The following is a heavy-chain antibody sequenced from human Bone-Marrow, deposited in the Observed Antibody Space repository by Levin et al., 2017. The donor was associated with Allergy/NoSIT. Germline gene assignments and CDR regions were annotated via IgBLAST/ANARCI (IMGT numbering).Heavy chain of an antibody. V-gene: IGHV3-33*01. D-gene: IGHD3-3*01. Sequence: GESLKISCATSGFTFRNFGMHWVRQAPGKGLEWVAVIWYNGRNERYAESVKGRFTISRDNSKDTLYLQMNSLRAEDTAVYYCAREDFWSGDVSDDFGMDVWGQGTTVIVSS. CDR2: IWYNGRNE. J-gene: IGHJ6*02. CDR3: AREDFWSGDVSDDFGMDV. CDR1: GFTFRNFG.